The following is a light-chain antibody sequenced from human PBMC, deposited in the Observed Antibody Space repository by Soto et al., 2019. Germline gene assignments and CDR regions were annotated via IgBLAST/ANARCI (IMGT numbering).Light chain of an antibody. Sequence: DIQMTQSPSSLSASVGDRFTITCRASQSINSWLAWYQQTPGIAPKLLIFKASSLESGVPSRFSGSGSGTEFTLTISSLQPDDFATYYCQQYHRYPITFGQGTRLEIK. J-gene: IGKJ5*01. CDR1: QSINSW. V-gene: IGKV1-5*03. CDR3: QQYHRYPIT. CDR2: KAS.